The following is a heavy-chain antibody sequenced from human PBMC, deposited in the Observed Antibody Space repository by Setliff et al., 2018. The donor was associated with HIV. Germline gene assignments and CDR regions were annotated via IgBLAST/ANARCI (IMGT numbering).Heavy chain of an antibody. J-gene: IGHJ5*02. D-gene: IGHD2-15*01. CDR1: GGSISSHN. CDR2: IYYTGIP. Sequence: PSETLSLTCTVSGGSISSHNWSWIRQPPGKGLEWVGLIYYTGIPTYNPSLSSRVTISVDTSKNQCSLKLTSVTAADTAFYYCARVSRLHPFDPWGQGVLVTVSS. CDR3: ARVSRLHPFDP. V-gene: IGHV4-59*11.